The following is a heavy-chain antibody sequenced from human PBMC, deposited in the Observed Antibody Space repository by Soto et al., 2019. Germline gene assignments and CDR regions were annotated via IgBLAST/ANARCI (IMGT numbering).Heavy chain of an antibody. Sequence: QVQLQESGPGLVKPSETLSLTCTVSGDPINTDYWWSWIRQPAGKGLEWIGRVQAYGTTNYNPSLKSRVTLSLDTSKNQSALKLRAVTAADTAVYYCAKGAGPPWFDPWGQGTLVTVSS. CDR2: VQAYGTT. CDR1: GDPINTDY. J-gene: IGHJ5*02. CDR3: AKGAGPPWFDP. V-gene: IGHV4-4*07.